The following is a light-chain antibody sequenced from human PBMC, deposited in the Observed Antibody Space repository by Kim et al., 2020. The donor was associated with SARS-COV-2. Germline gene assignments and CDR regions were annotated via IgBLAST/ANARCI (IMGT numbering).Light chain of an antibody. Sequence: SYELTQPPSVSVSPGQTASITCSGGKLGDKYACWYQQKPGQSPVLVIYQDSKRPSGIPERFSGSNSGNTATLTISGTQAMDEADYYCQAWDSSTLYVFGTGTKVTVL. CDR1: KLGDKY. CDR2: QDS. J-gene: IGLJ1*01. CDR3: QAWDSSTLYV. V-gene: IGLV3-1*01.